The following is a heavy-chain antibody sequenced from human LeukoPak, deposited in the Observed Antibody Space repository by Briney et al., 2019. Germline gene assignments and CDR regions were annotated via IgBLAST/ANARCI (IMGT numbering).Heavy chain of an antibody. Sequence: GGSLRPSCAASGFTFSSHSMNWVRQAPGRGLEWVSSISATTSYIYYADSVKGRFTISRENARNSLLLQMDNLRAEDTAVYYCARSKSYSSGWTDFDWWGQGTLVTVSS. D-gene: IGHD6-19*01. J-gene: IGHJ4*02. CDR1: GFTFSSHS. CDR3: ARSKSYSSGWTDFDW. V-gene: IGHV3-21*01. CDR2: ISATTSYI.